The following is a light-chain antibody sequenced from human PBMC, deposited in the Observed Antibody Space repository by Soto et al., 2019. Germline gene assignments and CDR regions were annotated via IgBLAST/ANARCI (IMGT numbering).Light chain of an antibody. CDR3: QQGYTSAIT. Sequence: GDRVTITCPASQSIGKHLNWYQQKPGKAPKFLIYAASNLQSGVPSRFSGSGSGTDFTLTVNSLQPEDFATYYCQQGYTSAITFGQGTRLEI. CDR1: QSIGKH. J-gene: IGKJ5*01. V-gene: IGKV1-39*01. CDR2: AAS.